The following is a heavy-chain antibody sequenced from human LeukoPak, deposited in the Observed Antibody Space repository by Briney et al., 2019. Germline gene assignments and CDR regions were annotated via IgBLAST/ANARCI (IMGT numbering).Heavy chain of an antibody. CDR1: GGSISSGGYY. V-gene: IGHV4-30-2*01. Sequence: SETLSLTCTVSGGSISSGGYYRSWIRQPPGKGLEWIGYIYHSGSTYYNPSLKSRVTISVDRSKNQFSLKLSSVTAADTAVYYCARDLEHCRNIICSNSAYWGQGTLVTVSS. CDR3: ARDLEHCRNIICSNSAY. J-gene: IGHJ4*02. D-gene: IGHD2-2*01. CDR2: IYHSGST.